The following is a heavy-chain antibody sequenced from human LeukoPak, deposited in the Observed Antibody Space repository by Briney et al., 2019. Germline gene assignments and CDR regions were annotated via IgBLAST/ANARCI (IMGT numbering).Heavy chain of an antibody. CDR1: GGSISNYY. V-gene: IGHV4-59*08. CDR2: IYYSGTT. CDR3: ASHSVTYYDFDY. J-gene: IGHJ4*02. D-gene: IGHD1-26*01. Sequence: PSETLSLTCTVSGGSISNYYWSWIRQPPGKGLEWIGYIYYSGTTNYNPSLKSRVTISVDTSKNQFSLKLSSVTAADTAVYYCASHSVTYYDFDYWGQGTLVTVSS.